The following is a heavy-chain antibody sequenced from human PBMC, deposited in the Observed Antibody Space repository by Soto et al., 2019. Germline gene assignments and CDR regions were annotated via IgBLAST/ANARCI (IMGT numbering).Heavy chain of an antibody. CDR3: ARVIRLRIPRIRFDP. D-gene: IGHD4-17*01. V-gene: IGHV4-34*01. Sequence: ETLSLTCAVYGGSFSGYYWSWIRQPPGKGLEWIGEINHSGSTNYNPSLKSRVTISVDTSKNQFSLKLSSVTAADTAVYYCARVIRLRIPRIRFDPWGQGTLVTVSS. CDR1: GGSFSGYY. CDR2: INHSGST. J-gene: IGHJ5*02.